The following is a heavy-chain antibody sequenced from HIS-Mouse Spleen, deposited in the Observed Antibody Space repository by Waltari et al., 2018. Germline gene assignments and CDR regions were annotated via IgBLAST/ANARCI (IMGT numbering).Heavy chain of an antibody. CDR1: GGSISSSSYY. Sequence: QLQLQESGPGLVKPSETLSLTCTVSGGSISSSSYYWGWIRQPPGKGLEWLRSIYYRGSTCSNPSPKSRVTISVDTSKNQVSLKLSSVTAADTAVYYCAREIPYSSSWYDWYFDLWGRGTLVTVSS. V-gene: IGHV4-39*07. D-gene: IGHD6-13*01. CDR3: AREIPYSSSWYDWYFDL. J-gene: IGHJ2*01. CDR2: IYYRGST.